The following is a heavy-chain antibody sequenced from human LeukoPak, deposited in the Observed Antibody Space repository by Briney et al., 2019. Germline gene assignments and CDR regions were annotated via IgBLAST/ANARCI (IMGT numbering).Heavy chain of an antibody. Sequence: GGSLRLSCAASGFTFSSYAMHWVRQAPGKGLEWVAIISYDGSNKYYADSVKGRFTISRDNSKNTLYLQMSSLRAEDTAVYYCAREEGSGSYSFDHWGQGTLVTVSS. D-gene: IGHD3-10*01. J-gene: IGHJ4*02. CDR2: ISYDGSNK. CDR1: GFTFSSYA. V-gene: IGHV3-30*04. CDR3: AREEGSGSYSFDH.